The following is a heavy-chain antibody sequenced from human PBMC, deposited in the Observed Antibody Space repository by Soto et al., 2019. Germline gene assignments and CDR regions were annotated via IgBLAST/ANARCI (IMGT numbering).Heavy chain of an antibody. V-gene: IGHV1-18*01. J-gene: IGHJ6*02. D-gene: IGHD3-3*01. CDR1: GFTFTSYG. CDR2: ISAYNGNT. CDR3: ARDHYEFWSGSPPYGMDV. Sequence: ASVKVSCQASGFTFTSYGIRWVRQAPGQGLEWMGWISAYNGNTNYAQKLQGRVTMTTDTSTSTAYMELRSLRSGDTAVYYCARDHYEFWSGSPPYGMDVWGQGTTVTVSS.